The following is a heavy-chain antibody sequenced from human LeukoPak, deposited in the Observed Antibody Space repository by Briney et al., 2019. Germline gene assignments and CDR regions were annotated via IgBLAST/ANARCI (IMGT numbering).Heavy chain of an antibody. CDR1: GGSFSGYY. J-gene: IGHJ4*02. D-gene: IGHD4-23*01. CDR3: ARRSGVARGNYGGNGRVDY. V-gene: IGHV4-34*01. Sequence: SETLSLTCAVYGGSFSGYYWSWIRQPPGKGLEWIGEINHSGSTNYNPSLKSRVTISVDTSKNQFSLKLSSATAADTAVYYCARRSGVARGNYGGNGRVDYWGQGTLVTVSS. CDR2: INHSGST.